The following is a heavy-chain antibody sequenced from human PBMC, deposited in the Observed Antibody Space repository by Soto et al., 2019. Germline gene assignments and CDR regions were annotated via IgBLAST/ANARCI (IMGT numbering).Heavy chain of an antibody. J-gene: IGHJ5*02. CDR3: ARDRRITPNWFDP. V-gene: IGHV4-34*09. D-gene: IGHD3-10*01. Sequence: SXTLSLTFAVYGGSFSGYYWSWIRQPPVKGLEWIGEINHSGSTYYNPSLKSRVTISVDTSKNQFSLKLSSVTAADTAVYYCARDRRITPNWFDPWGQGTLVTVSS. CDR2: INHSGST. CDR1: GGSFSGYY.